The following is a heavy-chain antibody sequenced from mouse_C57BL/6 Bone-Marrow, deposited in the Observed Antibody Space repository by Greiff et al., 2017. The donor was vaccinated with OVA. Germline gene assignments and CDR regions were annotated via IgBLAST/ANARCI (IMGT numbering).Heavy chain of an antibody. CDR1: GFNIKDDY. V-gene: IGHV14-4*01. CDR3: TDDGDYYAMDY. CDR2: IDPENGDT. D-gene: IGHD1-1*02. J-gene: IGHJ4*01. Sequence: EVQLQQSGAELVRPGASVKLSCTASGFNIKDDYMPWVKQRPEQGLEWIGWIDPENGDTEYASKFQGKATITADTSSNTAYLQLSSLSSEDTAVYYCTDDGDYYAMDYWGQGTSVTVSS.